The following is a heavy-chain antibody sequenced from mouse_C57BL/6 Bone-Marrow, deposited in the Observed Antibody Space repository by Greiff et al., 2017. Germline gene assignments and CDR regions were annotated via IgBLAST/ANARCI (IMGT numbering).Heavy chain of an antibody. D-gene: IGHD2-1*01. CDR3: ARERDGNYDYFDY. CDR2: INYDGSST. V-gene: IGHV5-16*01. J-gene: IGHJ2*01. Sequence: DVQLVESEGGLVQPGSSMKLSCTASGFTFSDYYMAWVRQVPEKGLEWVANINYDGSSTYYLDSLKSRFIISRDNAKNILYLQMSSLKSEDTATYYCARERDGNYDYFDYWGQGTTLTVSS. CDR1: GFTFSDYY.